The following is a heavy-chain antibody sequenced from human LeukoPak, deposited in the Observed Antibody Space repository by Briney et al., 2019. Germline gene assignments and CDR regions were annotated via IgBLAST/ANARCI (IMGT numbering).Heavy chain of an antibody. J-gene: IGHJ4*02. CDR3: AKSDCGSDGCKLLSY. CDR1: GFTFSHYT. V-gene: IGHV3-23*01. Sequence: RPGGSLRLSCAASGFTFSHYTMTWVRQAPGRGLEWVSSINGSGDATKYADSVMGRFTISRDNSRNTVSLQMNSLRADDTAVYFCAKSDCGSDGCKLLSYWGQGTLVTASS. CDR2: INGSGDAT. D-gene: IGHD2-21*01.